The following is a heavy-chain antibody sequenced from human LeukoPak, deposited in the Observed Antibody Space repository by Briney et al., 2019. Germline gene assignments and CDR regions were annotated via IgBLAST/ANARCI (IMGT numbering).Heavy chain of an antibody. J-gene: IGHJ6*04. CDR1: GGAISTAGYY. Sequence: SETLSLTCSVSGGAISTAGYYWSWIRHHPGKGLEWIGYIYYSGNTYYSPSLKSGVTISVDRSKNQFSLKLSSVTAADTAIYYCARDQSGSGSYTDDYYAMDVWGKGTTVTVSS. CDR3: ARDQSGSGSYTDDYYAMDV. D-gene: IGHD3-10*01. CDR2: IYYSGNT. V-gene: IGHV4-31*03.